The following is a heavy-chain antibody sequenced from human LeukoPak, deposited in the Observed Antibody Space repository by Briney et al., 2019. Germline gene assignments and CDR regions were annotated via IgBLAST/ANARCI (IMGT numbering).Heavy chain of an antibody. J-gene: IGHJ4*02. V-gene: IGHV1-18*01. D-gene: IGHD6-25*01. CDR2: ISAYNGNT. CDR3: AEGAKSGLHY. Sequence: ASVKVSCKTSGYDFISYGFTWVRQAPGRGFEWMGWISAYNGNTNYAPSLQARVSMTTDASASTVSIEVRSLTPDDTAVYYCAEGAKSGLHYWGQGTLVTVSS. CDR1: GYDFISYG.